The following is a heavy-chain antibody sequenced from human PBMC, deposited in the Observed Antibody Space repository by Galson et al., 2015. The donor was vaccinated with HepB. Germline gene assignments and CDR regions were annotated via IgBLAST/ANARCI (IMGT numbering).Heavy chain of an antibody. CDR1: GFSFTEFG. CDR3: AREPLGVAVAGRFTL. D-gene: IGHD6-19*01. J-gene: IGHJ4*02. CDR2: ISAFSGNT. V-gene: IGHV1-18*01. Sequence: SVKVSCKASGFSFTEFGFSWVRQAPGQGLEWLGWISAFSGNTKYSQKLQGRVTMTTDTSTTTAYMELRSLRTDDTAVYYCAREPLGVAVAGRFTLWGQGTLVTVSS.